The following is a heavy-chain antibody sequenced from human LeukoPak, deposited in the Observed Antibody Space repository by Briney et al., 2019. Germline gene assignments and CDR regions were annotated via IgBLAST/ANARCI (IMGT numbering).Heavy chain of an antibody. CDR2: INWNGGST. CDR3: ARAGSGSYQPFDY. V-gene: IGHV3-20*04. CDR1: GFTFDDYG. D-gene: IGHD1-26*01. J-gene: IGHJ4*02. Sequence: PGGSLRLSCAASGFTFDDYGMSWVRQAAGKGLEWVSGINWNGGSTGYADSVKGRFTISRDNAKNSLYLQMNSLRAEDTALYYCARAGSGSYQPFDYWGPGTLVTVSS.